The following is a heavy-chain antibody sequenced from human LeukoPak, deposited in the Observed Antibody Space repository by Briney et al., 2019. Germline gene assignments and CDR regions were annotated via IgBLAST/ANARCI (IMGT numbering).Heavy chain of an antibody. D-gene: IGHD3-9*01. CDR2: IYYSGST. J-gene: IGHJ4*02. V-gene: IGHV4-59*01. Sequence: SETLSLTCTVSGASISSYYWSCIRQPPGKGLEWIGYIYYSGSTNYNPSLKSRVTISVDTSNNQFSLKLSSVTAADTAVYYCARARYFDWSLDYWGQGTLVTVSS. CDR3: ARARYFDWSLDY. CDR1: GASISSYY.